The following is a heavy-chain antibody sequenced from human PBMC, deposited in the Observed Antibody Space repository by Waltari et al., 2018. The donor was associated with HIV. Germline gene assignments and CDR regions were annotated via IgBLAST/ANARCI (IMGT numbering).Heavy chain of an antibody. CDR2: TYYTSKWFY. Sequence: VQLQQSGPGLVKASQTLSLTCAISGDSVSRNGGAWNWIRQSPSRGLEWLGRTYYTSKWFYDYAVSVKSRITINPDTSKNHFSLQLNSVTLEDTAVYFCARGRLRDYFDYWGQGTLVTVSS. D-gene: IGHD5-12*01. J-gene: IGHJ4*02. CDR3: ARGRLRDYFDY. V-gene: IGHV6-1*01. CDR1: GDSVSRNGGA.